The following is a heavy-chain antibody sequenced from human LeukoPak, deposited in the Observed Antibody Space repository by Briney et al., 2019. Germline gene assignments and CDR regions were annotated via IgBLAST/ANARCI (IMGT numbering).Heavy chain of an antibody. D-gene: IGHD3-22*01. CDR3: ARGDYYDSSGYPPFDY. V-gene: IGHV4-59*01. CDR2: IYYSGST. Sequence: PSETLSLTCTVSGGSISSYYWSWIRQPPGKGLEWIGYIYYSGSTNYNPSLKSRVTISVDTSKNQFSLKLSSVTAADTAVYYCARGDYYDSSGYPPFDYWGQGTLVTVSS. CDR1: GGSISSYY. J-gene: IGHJ4*02.